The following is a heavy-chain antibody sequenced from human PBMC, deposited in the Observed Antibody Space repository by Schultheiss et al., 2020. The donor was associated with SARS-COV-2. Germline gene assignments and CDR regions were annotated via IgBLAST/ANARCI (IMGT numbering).Heavy chain of an antibody. V-gene: IGHV3-23*01. CDR1: GFTFSSYS. CDR2: ISGSGGST. CDR3: AKERLSNTDRPDDAFDI. Sequence: GGSLRLSCAASGFTFSSYSMNWVRQAPGKGLEWVSAISGSGGSTYYADSVKGRFTISRDNSKNTPYLQMNSLRAEDTAVYYCAKERLSNTDRPDDAFDIWGQGTMVTVSS. J-gene: IGHJ3*02. D-gene: IGHD2-15*01.